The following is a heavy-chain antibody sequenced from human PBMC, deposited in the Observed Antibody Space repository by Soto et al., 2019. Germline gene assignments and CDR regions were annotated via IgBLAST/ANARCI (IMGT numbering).Heavy chain of an antibody. Sequence: QVQLVQSGAEVKKPGSSVKVSCKASGGTFSSYAISWVRQAPGQGVEWMGGIIPIFGTANYAQKFQGRVTITADESTSTAYMELSSLRSEDTAVYYCASQSTYIAARPPPYYYYYGMDVWGQGTTVTVSS. J-gene: IGHJ6*02. CDR2: IIPIFGTA. CDR1: GGTFSSYA. D-gene: IGHD6-6*01. CDR3: ASQSTYIAARPPPYYYYYGMDV. V-gene: IGHV1-69*01.